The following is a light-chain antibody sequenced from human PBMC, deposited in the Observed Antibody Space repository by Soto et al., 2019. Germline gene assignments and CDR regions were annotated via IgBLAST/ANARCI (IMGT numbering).Light chain of an antibody. J-gene: IGKJ4*01. Sequence: LSRSGGTLSFWPGQSPSLSSRASKRVSSSCLAWYQQKPGQAPRLLIYGASSRATGIPDRFSSSGSGTDFTLSILSLDPEAFAVYLCQQYGSSRTFGGGTKVDIK. CDR2: GAS. CDR3: QQYGSSRT. CDR1: KRVSSSC. V-gene: IGKV3-20*01.